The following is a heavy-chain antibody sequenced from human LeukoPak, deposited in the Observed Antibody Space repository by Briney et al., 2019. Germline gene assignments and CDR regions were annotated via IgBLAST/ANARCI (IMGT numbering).Heavy chain of an antibody. CDR3: AKDQGSGWYSDFDC. D-gene: IGHD6-19*01. V-gene: IGHV3-23*01. CDR1: GFTLSSYA. CDR2: ISGSGGST. Sequence: GGSLRLSCAASGFTLSSYAMRWVPQAPGKGLEWVSGISGSGGSTHYADSVKGRFTISRDNSKNTLYLQMNSLRAEDTAVYYCAKDQGSGWYSDFDCWGQGTLVTVSS. J-gene: IGHJ4*02.